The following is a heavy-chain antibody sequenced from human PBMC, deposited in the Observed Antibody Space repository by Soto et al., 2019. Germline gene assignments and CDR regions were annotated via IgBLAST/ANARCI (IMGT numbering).Heavy chain of an antibody. CDR3: ARHQIFCSSTSCYNTRDY. CDR2: IYYSGST. V-gene: IGHV4-39*01. Sequence: SETLSLTCTVSGGSISSSSYYWGWIRQPPGKGLEWIGSIYYSGSTYYNPSLKSRVTISVDTSKNQFSLKLSSVTAADTAVDYCARHQIFCSSTSCYNTRDYWGQGTLVTVSS. J-gene: IGHJ4*02. CDR1: GGSISSSSYY. D-gene: IGHD2-2*01.